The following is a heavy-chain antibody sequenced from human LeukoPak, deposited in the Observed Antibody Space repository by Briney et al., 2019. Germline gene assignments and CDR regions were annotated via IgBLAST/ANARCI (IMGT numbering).Heavy chain of an antibody. V-gene: IGHV1-46*01. J-gene: IGHJ5*02. D-gene: IGHD3-10*01. CDR1: GYTFTSYF. CDR2: INPSGGST. Sequence: ASVKVSCKASGYTFTSYFIHWVRQAPGQGLEWMGIINPSGGSTNYAQKFQGRVTMTRDTSTSTVYMELSSLRSEDTAVYFCARGARFRSYGSGTYYTSLPFDPWGQGTLVTVSS. CDR3: ARGARFRSYGSGTYYTSLPFDP.